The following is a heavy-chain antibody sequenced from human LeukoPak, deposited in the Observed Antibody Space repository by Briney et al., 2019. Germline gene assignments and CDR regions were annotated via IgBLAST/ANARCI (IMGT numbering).Heavy chain of an antibody. J-gene: IGHJ6*03. CDR3: ASVPSIAAQYYYYYMDV. V-gene: IGHV4-59*11. CDR1: GGSISSHY. CDR2: IYYSGST. D-gene: IGHD6-6*01. Sequence: SETLSLTCTVSGGSISSHYWSWIRQPPGKGREWSGYIYYSGSTNYNPSLKRRVTISVDTSKNQFSLKLSSVTAADTAVYYCASVPSIAAQYYYYYMDVWGKGTTVTVSS.